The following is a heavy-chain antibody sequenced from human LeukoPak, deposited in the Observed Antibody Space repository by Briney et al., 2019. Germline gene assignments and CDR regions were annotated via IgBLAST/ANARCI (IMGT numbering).Heavy chain of an antibody. J-gene: IGHJ4*02. Sequence: GGSLRLSCAASGFTFSSYWMHWVRQAPGKGLVWVSRINSGGSSTRYADSVKGRFTISRDNTKNTLYLQMNSLRAEDTAVYYCASARGRDGYDYWGQGTLVTVSS. CDR1: GFTFSSYW. CDR2: INSGGSST. CDR3: ASARGRDGYDY. V-gene: IGHV3-74*01. D-gene: IGHD5-24*01.